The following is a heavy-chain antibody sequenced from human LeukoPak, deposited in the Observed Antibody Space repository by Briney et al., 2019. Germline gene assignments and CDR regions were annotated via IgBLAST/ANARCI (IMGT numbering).Heavy chain of an antibody. CDR1: GGSFSGYY. CDR3: ARAYGRTGSYFDY. D-gene: IGHD3-10*02. J-gene: IGHJ4*02. V-gene: IGHV4-34*01. CDR2: INHSGST. Sequence: PSETLSLTCAVYGGSFSGYYWSWIRQPPGKGLEWIGEINHSGSTNYNPSLKSRVTISVDTSKNQFSLKLSSVTAADTAVYYCARAYGRTGSYFDYWSQGTLVTVSS.